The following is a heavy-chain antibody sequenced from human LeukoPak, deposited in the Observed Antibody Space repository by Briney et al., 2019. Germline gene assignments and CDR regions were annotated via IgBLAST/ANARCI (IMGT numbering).Heavy chain of an antibody. V-gene: IGHV1-46*01. D-gene: IGHD3-16*01. CDR1: GYSFTSYW. CDR3: ARGDNYFDY. J-gene: IGHJ4*02. Sequence: GESLKISCKGSGYSFTSYWIGWVRQAPGQGLEWMGIINPSGGSTSYAQKFQGRVTMTRDTSTSTVYMELSSLRSEDTAVYYCARGDNYFDYWGQGTLVTVSS. CDR2: INPSGGST.